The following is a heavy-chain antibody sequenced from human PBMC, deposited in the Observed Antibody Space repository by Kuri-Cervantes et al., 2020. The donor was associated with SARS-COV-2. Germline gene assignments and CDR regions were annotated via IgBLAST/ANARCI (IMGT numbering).Heavy chain of an antibody. D-gene: IGHD1-26*01. CDR2: IGPSGTTK. V-gene: IGHV3-11*04. Sequence: GESLKISCTASGFIFSDYYMTWIRQAPGKGLEWVSNIGPSGTTKYYADSVKGRFTISRDNAKNSLYLQMSSLRAEDTAVYYCAKDDEDSGSYGDAFDIWGQGTMVTVSS. J-gene: IGHJ3*02. CDR3: AKDDEDSGSYGDAFDI. CDR1: GFIFSDYY.